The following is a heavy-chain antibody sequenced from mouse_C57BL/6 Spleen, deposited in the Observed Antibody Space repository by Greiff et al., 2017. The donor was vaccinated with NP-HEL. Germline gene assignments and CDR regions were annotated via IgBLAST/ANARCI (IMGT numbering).Heavy chain of an antibody. CDR2: FYPGSGSI. D-gene: IGHD2-2*01. V-gene: IGHV1-62-2*01. J-gene: IGHJ4*01. Sequence: VQLQQSGAELVKPGASVKLSCKASGYTFTEYTIHWVKQRSGQGLEWIGWFYPGSGSIKYNEKFKDKATLTADKSSSTVYMELSRLTSEDSAVYFCARHLYGYDERDYYYAMDYWGQGTSVTVSS. CDR3: ARHLYGYDERDYYYAMDY. CDR1: GYTFTEYT.